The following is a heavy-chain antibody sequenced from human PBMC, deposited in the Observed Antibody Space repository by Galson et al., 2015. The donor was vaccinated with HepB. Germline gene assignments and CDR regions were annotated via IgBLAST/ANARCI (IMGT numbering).Heavy chain of an antibody. D-gene: IGHD2-15*01. CDR2: ISWNSGSI. CDR1: GFTFDDYA. Sequence: SLRLSCAASGFTFDDYAMHWVRQAPGKGLGWVSGISWNSGSIGYADSVKGRFTISRDNAKNSLYLQMNSLRAEDTALYYCAKDMRGIGYCSGGSCYSDYDAFDIWGQGTMVTVSS. J-gene: IGHJ3*02. CDR3: AKDMRGIGYCSGGSCYSDYDAFDI. V-gene: IGHV3-9*01.